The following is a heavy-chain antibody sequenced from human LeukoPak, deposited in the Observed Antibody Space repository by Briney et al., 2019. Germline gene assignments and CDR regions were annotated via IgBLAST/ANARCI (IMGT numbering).Heavy chain of an antibody. CDR2: ISKSGGST. D-gene: IGHD4-17*01. CDR1: GFTFSKYA. J-gene: IGHJ5*02. Sequence: GSLRLSCAAFGFTFSKYAMSWVRQASGKGPEWVSTISKSGGSTYCADSVKGRFTISRDNSKNTLYLQMNSLRAEDTAVYYCAKGTTVIRGGWFDPWGQGTLVTVSS. CDR3: AKGTTVIRGGWFDP. V-gene: IGHV3-23*01.